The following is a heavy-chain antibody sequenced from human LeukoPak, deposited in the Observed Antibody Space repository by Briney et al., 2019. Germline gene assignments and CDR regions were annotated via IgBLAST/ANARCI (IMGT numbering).Heavy chain of an antibody. CDR3: AKYALGNWNYALNWFDP. D-gene: IGHD1-7*01. Sequence: PGGSLRLSCAASGFTFSSYGMHWVRQAPGKGLEWVAFIRYDGSNKYYADSVKGRFTISRDNSKNTLYLQMNSLRAEDTAVYYCAKYALGNWNYALNWFDPWGQGTLVTVSS. CDR2: IRYDGSNK. V-gene: IGHV3-30*02. J-gene: IGHJ5*02. CDR1: GFTFSSYG.